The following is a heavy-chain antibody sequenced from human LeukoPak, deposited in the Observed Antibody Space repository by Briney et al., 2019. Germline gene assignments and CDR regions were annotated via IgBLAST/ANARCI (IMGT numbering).Heavy chain of an antibody. Sequence: SVKVSCKASGGTFSSYAISWVRQAPGQGLEWMGGIIPIFGTANYAQKFQGRVTITADESTSAAYMELSSLRSEDTAVYYCARDDGYCSSTSCYWVCDYWGQGTLVTVSS. J-gene: IGHJ4*02. CDR2: IIPIFGTA. CDR1: GGTFSSYA. V-gene: IGHV1-69*13. D-gene: IGHD2-2*03. CDR3: ARDDGYCSSTSCYWVCDY.